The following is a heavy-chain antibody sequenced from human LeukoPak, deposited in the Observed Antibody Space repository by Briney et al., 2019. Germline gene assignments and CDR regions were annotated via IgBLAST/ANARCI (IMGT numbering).Heavy chain of an antibody. CDR3: ARVNSGSWGAFDI. D-gene: IGHD1-26*01. CDR2: INPSGGST. CDR1: GYTFTSYC. V-gene: IGHV1-46*01. J-gene: IGHJ3*02. Sequence: GASVKVSCKASGYTFTSYCMHWVRQAPGQGLEWMGIINPSGGSTSCAQKFQGRVTMTRDTSISTAYMELSRLRSDDTAVYYCARVNSGSWGAFDIWGQGTMVTVS.